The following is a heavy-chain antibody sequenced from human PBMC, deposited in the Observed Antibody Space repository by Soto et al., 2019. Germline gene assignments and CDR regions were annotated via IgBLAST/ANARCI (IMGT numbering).Heavy chain of an antibody. CDR2: INPKSGDT. CDR1: GYTFIGFY. J-gene: IGHJ4*02. Sequence: QVQLVQSGAEVKKPGSSVKVSCKASGYTFIGFYMHWVRQAPGQGLEWMGWINPKSGDTEYAQNFQGWVTMTRDTYISTAYMEVSRLKSDDTAVYYCASGGSTVTREFDYWGQGPLVRVSS. V-gene: IGHV1-2*04. CDR3: ASGGSTVTREFDY. D-gene: IGHD4-17*01.